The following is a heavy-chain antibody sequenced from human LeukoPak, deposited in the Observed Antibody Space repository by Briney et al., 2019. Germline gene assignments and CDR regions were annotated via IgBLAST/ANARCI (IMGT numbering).Heavy chain of an antibody. D-gene: IGHD4-17*01. CDR2: IYYSGST. Sequence: SETLSLTCTVSGGSISSGGYYWSWIRQHPGKGLEWIGYIYYSGSTYYNLSLKSRVTISVDTSKNQFSLKLSSVTAADTAVYYCASCGDYYYGMDVWGQGTTVTVSS. J-gene: IGHJ6*02. CDR1: GGSISSGGYY. V-gene: IGHV4-31*03. CDR3: ASCGDYYYGMDV.